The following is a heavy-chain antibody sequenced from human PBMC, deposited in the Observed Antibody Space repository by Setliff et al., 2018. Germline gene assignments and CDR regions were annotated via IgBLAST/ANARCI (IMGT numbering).Heavy chain of an antibody. J-gene: IGHJ4*02. V-gene: IGHV3-33*08. CDR2: IWDDGGNK. CDR3: AREEKIFGVVIMSY. D-gene: IGHD3-3*01. CDR1: GFTFSTYR. Sequence: GGSLRLSCAASGFTFSTYRMHWVRQAPGKGLEWVAVIWDDGGNKYHADSVKGRFTISRDNSKNTLYLQMNSLRPEDTAVYYCAREEKIFGVVIMSYWGQGTLVTVSS.